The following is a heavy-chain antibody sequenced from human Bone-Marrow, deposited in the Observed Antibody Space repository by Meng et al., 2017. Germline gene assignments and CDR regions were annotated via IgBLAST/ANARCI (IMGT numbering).Heavy chain of an antibody. CDR1: GFTFTDYF. D-gene: IGHD3-10*01. CDR3: ARVEAFGDFGFDY. CDR2: INPNTGGT. J-gene: IGHJ4*02. V-gene: IGHV1-2*02. Sequence: ASVKVSCKASGFTFTDYFIHWVRQAPGQGLEWMGWINPNTGGTDYAQKFQGRVTMTRDTSISAAYMELSGLRSDDMAVFYCARVEAFGDFGFDYWGQGTLVTVSS.